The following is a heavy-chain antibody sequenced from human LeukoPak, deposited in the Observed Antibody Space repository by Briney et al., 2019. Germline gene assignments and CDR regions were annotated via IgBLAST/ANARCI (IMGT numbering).Heavy chain of an antibody. D-gene: IGHD3-10*01. V-gene: IGHV1-69*02. CDR1: GGTFSSYT. CDR2: IIPMVGVS. Sequence: ASVRVSCKASGGTFSSYTITWVRQAPGQGLEWMGRIIPMVGVSKYAENFQGRVTITADKSTNTAYMEMSSLRSEGTAIYYCSLLWFGGNWFDPWGQGTLVTASS. J-gene: IGHJ5*02. CDR3: SLLWFGGNWFDP.